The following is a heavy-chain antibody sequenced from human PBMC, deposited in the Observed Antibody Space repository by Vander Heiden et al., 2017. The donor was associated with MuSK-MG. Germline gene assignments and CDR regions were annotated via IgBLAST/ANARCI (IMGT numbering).Heavy chain of an antibody. D-gene: IGHD4-17*01. Sequence: QLQLQESGPGLVKPSETLSLTCTVSGDSISSSSYYWGWIRQPPGKGLEWIGSIYYSGSTYYNPSLKSRGTISVDTSKNQFSLKLSSVTAADTALYYCARPLYGGKDPPFDYWGQGTLVTVSS. J-gene: IGHJ4*02. V-gene: IGHV4-39*01. CDR2: IYYSGST. CDR1: GDSISSSSYY. CDR3: ARPLYGGKDPPFDY.